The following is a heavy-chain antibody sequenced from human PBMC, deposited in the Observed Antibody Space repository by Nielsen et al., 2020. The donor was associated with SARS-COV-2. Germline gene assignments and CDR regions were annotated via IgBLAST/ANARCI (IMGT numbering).Heavy chain of an antibody. CDR3: ARLLRQIAAAGTTGAFDI. J-gene: IGHJ3*02. CDR1: GYTFTSYG. Sequence: SVKVSCKASGYTFTSYGISWVRQAPGQGLEWMGGIIPIFGTANYAQKFQGRVTITADESTSTAYMELSSLRSEDTAVYYCARLLRQIAAAGTTGAFDIWGQGTMVTVSS. V-gene: IGHV1-69*13. D-gene: IGHD6-13*01. CDR2: IIPIFGTA.